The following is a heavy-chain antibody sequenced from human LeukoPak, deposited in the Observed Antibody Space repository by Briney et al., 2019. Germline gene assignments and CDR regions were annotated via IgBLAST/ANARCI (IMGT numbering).Heavy chain of an antibody. Sequence: GGSLRLSCAASGFTFSSYWMHWVRQALGKGLVWVSRINSDGSSTSYADSVKGRFTISRDNAKNTLYLQMNSLRAEDTAVYYCARGTHSGYDLDYFDYWGQGTLVTVSS. V-gene: IGHV3-74*01. CDR1: GFTFSSYW. J-gene: IGHJ4*02. CDR3: ARGTHSGYDLDYFDY. CDR2: INSDGSST. D-gene: IGHD5-12*01.